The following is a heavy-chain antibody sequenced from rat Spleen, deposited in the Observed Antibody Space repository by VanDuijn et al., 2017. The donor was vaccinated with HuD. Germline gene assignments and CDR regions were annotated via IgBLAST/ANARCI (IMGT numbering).Heavy chain of an antibody. CDR1: GFTFSDYY. CDR3: ARDMSRTIAAKSYWYFDF. J-gene: IGHJ1*01. CDR2: ISYDGSST. D-gene: IGHD1-2*01. Sequence: EVQLVESGGGLVQPGRSLKLSCAASGFTFSDYYMAWVRQAPTKGLEWVATISYDGSSTYYRDSVKGRFTISRDNAKSTLYLQMDSLRSEDTATYYCARDMSRTIAAKSYWYFDFWGPGTMVTVSS. V-gene: IGHV5-7*01.